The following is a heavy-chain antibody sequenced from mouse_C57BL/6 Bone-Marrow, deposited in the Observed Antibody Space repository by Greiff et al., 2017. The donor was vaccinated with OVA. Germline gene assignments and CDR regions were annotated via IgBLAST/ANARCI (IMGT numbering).Heavy chain of an antibody. CDR1: GYTFTSHW. D-gene: IGHD2-14*01. CDR3: ARRRGGYDGGYYFDD. J-gene: IGHJ2*01. V-gene: IGHV1-56*01. Sequence: VQLQQSGPELVRPGASVKISCKAPGYTFTSHWMQWVRQRPGQGLEWIGEIFPGSGSTYYNEKFKGKATLTVDTSSSTAYRQLSSLTSEDSAVYCCARRRGGYDGGYYFDDWGKGTTLTVSS. CDR2: IFPGSGST.